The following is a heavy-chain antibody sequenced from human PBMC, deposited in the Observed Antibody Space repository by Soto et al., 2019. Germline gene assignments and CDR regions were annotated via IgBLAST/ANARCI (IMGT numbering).Heavy chain of an antibody. D-gene: IGHD2-2*01. J-gene: IGHJ6*02. V-gene: IGHV4-39*01. CDR1: GGSISSSSYY. Sequence: PSETLSLTCTVSGGSISSSSYYWGWIRQPPGKGLEWIGSIYYSGSTYYNPSLKSRVTISVDTSKNQFSLKLSSVTAADTAVFYCARLAGYCSGTSCYGYYGMDVWGQGTTVT. CDR2: IYYSGST. CDR3: ARLAGYCSGTSCYGYYGMDV.